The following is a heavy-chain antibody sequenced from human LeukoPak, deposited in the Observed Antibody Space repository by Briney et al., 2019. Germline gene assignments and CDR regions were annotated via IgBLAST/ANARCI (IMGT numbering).Heavy chain of an antibody. D-gene: IGHD4/OR15-4a*01. V-gene: IGHV4-4*07. CDR3: ARGPRLFRYYGMDV. CDR2: IYTSGST. CDR1: GGSISSYY. Sequence: SETLSLTCTVSGGSISSYYWSWIRQPAGKGLEWIGRIYTSGSTNYNPSLKSRVTMSVDTSKNQFSLKLSSVTAADTAVYYCARGPRLFRYYGMDVWGQGTTVTVSS. J-gene: IGHJ6*02.